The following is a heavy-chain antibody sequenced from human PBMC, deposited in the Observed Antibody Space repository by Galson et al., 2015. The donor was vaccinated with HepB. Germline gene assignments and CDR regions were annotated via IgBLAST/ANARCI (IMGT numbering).Heavy chain of an antibody. CDR1: GFTFSSYG. CDR3: ARDPCGGDCSTDY. Sequence: SLRLSCAASGFTFSSYGMHWVRQAPGKGLEWVAVIWYDGSNKYYADSVKGRFTISRDNSKNTLYLQMNSLRAEDTAVYYCARDPCGGDCSTDYWGQGTLVTVSS. D-gene: IGHD2-21*01. CDR2: IWYDGSNK. V-gene: IGHV3-33*01. J-gene: IGHJ4*02.